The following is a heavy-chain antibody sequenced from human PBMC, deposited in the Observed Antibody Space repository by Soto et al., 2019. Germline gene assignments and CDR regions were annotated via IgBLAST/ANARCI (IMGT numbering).Heavy chain of an antibody. J-gene: IGHJ4*02. Sequence: QVQLVESGGGVVQPGRSLRLSCAASGFTFSSYAMHWVRQAPGKGLEWVAVISYDGSNKYYADSVKGRFTISRDNSKNTLYLQMNSLIAEDTAVYYCAREGLIVGAAIDYWGQGTLVTVSS. CDR1: GFTFSSYA. V-gene: IGHV3-30-3*01. CDR3: AREGLIVGAAIDY. D-gene: IGHD1-26*01. CDR2: ISYDGSNK.